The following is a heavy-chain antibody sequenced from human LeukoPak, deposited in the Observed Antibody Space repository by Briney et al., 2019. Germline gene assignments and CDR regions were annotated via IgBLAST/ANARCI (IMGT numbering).Heavy chain of an antibody. CDR2: IYYSGST. D-gene: IGHD3-3*01. Sequence: SETLSLTCTVSGGSISSYYWSWIRQPPGKGLEWIGYIYYSGSTNYNPSLKSRVTISVDTSKNQFSLKLSSVTAANTAVYYCARGGYDFWSGSKNWFDPWGQGTLVTVSS. V-gene: IGHV4-59*01. J-gene: IGHJ5*02. CDR3: ARGGYDFWSGSKNWFDP. CDR1: GGSISSYY.